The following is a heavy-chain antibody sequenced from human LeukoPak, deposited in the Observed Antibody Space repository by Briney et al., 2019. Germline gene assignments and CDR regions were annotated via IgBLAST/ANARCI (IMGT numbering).Heavy chain of an antibody. J-gene: IGHJ4*02. V-gene: IGHV3-7*01. D-gene: IGHD6-13*01. CDR3: AREIKGIAAAGTIDY. CDR2: INQDGSKK. Sequence: GGSLRLSCAASRFTFSNYWMSWVRQAPGKWLEWVANINQDGSKKYYVDSVKGRFTISRDNAKNSLYLQMNSLRAEDTAVYYCAREIKGIAAAGTIDYWGQGTLVTVSS. CDR1: RFTFSNYW.